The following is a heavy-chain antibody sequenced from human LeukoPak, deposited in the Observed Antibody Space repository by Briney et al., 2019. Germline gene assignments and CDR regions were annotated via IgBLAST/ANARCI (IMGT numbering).Heavy chain of an antibody. Sequence: PGGSLRPSCAASGFTFSSYWMHWVRQAPGKGLVWVSRINSDGSSTSYADSVKGRFTISRDNAKNTLYLQMNSLRAEDTAVYYCARSLVVGATYPYHWGQGTLVTVSS. J-gene: IGHJ5*02. CDR1: GFTFSSYW. CDR3: ARSLVVGATYPYH. D-gene: IGHD1-26*01. V-gene: IGHV3-74*01. CDR2: INSDGSST.